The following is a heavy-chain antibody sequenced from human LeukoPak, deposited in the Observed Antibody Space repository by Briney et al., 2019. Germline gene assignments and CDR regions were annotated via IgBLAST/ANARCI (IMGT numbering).Heavy chain of an antibody. V-gene: IGHV1-69*05. CDR1: GGTFSSYA. D-gene: IGHD6-13*01. CDR2: IIPIFGTA. CDR3: ARVGGSWYVLYY. J-gene: IGHJ4*02. Sequence: ASVKVSCKASGGTFSSYAISWVRQAPGQGLEWMGGIIPIFGTASYAQKFQGRVTITTDESTSTAYMELSSLRSEDTAVYYCARVGGSWYVLYYWGQGTLVTVSS.